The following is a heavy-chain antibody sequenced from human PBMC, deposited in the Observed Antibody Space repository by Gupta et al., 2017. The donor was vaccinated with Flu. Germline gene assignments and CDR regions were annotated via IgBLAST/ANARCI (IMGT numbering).Heavy chain of an antibody. CDR3: VSGYGGGWGFGY. J-gene: IGHJ4*02. V-gene: IGHV3-7*01. CDR1: TLSSYW. D-gene: IGHD6-19*01. CDR2: IKQDGSVR. Sequence: TLSSYWMNWVRQAPGKGLECVATIKQDGSVRDYVDSVEGRFTISRDNAKNSLYLKMDRLRVDDTGVYYCVSGYGGGWGFGYWGQGILVTVSS.